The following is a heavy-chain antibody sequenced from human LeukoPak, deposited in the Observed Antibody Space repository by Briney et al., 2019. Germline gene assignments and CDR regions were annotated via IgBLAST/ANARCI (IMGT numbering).Heavy chain of an antibody. CDR3: TIGLGD. D-gene: IGHD3-16*01. V-gene: IGHV3-15*01. CDR2: IKSKTDGGTT. CDR1: GFTFSDAW. J-gene: IGHJ1*01. Sequence: GGSLRLSCAASGFTFSDAWMSWVRQAPGKGLEWLGRIKSKTDGGTTDYAAPVKGRFSISRDDSKTSLYLQMNSLKTEDTAIYYCTIGLGDWGQGTLVTVSS.